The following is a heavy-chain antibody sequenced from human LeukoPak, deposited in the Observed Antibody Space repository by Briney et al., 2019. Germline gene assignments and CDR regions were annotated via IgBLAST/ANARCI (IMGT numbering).Heavy chain of an antibody. Sequence: GGSLRLSCAASGFTFSSYSMNWVRQAPGKGLEWVSSISSSSSYIYYADSVKGRFTISRDNAKNSLYLQMNSLRAEDTAVYYCARDWAVKSGSAFGYWGQGTLVTVSS. CDR3: ARDWAVKSGSAFGY. CDR2: ISSSSSYI. D-gene: IGHD1-26*01. CDR1: GFTFSSYS. J-gene: IGHJ4*02. V-gene: IGHV3-21*01.